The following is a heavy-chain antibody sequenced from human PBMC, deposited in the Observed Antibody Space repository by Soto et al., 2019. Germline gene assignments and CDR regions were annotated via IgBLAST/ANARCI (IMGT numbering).Heavy chain of an antibody. CDR1: GFSLSTSGVG. CDR2: IYWDDDK. CDR3: AHVYGGYDNVDY. Sequence: QITLKESGPTLVKPTQTLTLTCTFSGFSLSTSGVGVGWIRQPPGKALEWLALIYWDDDKRYSPSLKSRITITKDTSKNQVVLTMTNMDPVDTATYYCAHVYGGYDNVDYWGQGTLVTVSS. V-gene: IGHV2-5*02. D-gene: IGHD5-12*01. J-gene: IGHJ4*02.